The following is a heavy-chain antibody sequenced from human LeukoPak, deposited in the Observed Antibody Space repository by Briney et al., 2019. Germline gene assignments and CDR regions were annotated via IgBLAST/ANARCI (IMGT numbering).Heavy chain of an antibody. J-gene: IGHJ3*02. V-gene: IGHV4-59*01. D-gene: IGHD3-22*01. CDR1: GGSISSYY. CDR2: IYYSEST. CDR3: AREGRGSSGYYLLRAFDI. Sequence: PSETLSLTCTVSGGSISSYYWSWIRQPPGKGLEWIGYIYYSESTNYNPSLKSRVTISVDTSKNQFSLKLSSVTAADTAVYYCAREGRGSSGYYLLRAFDIWGQGTMVTVSS.